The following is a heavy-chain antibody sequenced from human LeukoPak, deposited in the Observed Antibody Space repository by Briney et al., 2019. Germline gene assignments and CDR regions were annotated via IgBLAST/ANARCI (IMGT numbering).Heavy chain of an antibody. CDR3: ARGGSYYYDSSGYSPPVAPGWFDP. D-gene: IGHD3-22*01. V-gene: IGHV1-46*01. J-gene: IGHJ5*02. CDR2: INPSGGST. CDR1: GYTFTSYY. Sequence: ASVKVSCKASGYTFTSYYMHWVRQAPGQGLEWMGIINPSGGSTSYAQKFQGRVTMTRDTSTSTVYMELSSLRSEDTAVYYCARGGSYYYDSSGYSPPVAPGWFDPWGQGTLVTVSS.